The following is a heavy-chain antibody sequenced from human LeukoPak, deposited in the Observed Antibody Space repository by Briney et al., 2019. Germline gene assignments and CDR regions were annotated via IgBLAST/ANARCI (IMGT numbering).Heavy chain of an antibody. CDR2: IYHSGST. CDR3: ARLVRVVPAAIVY. CDR1: GYSISSGYY. J-gene: IGHJ4*02. D-gene: IGHD2-2*02. Sequence: SETLSLTCTVSGYSISSGYYWGWIRQPPGKGLEWIGSIYHSGSTYYNPSLKSRVTISVDTSKNQFSLKLSSVTAADTAVYCCARLVRVVPAAIVYWGQGTLVTVSS. V-gene: IGHV4-38-2*02.